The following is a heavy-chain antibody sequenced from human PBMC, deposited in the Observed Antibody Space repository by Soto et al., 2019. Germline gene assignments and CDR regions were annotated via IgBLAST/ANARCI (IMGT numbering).Heavy chain of an antibody. V-gene: IGHV3-30*09. CDR2: ISFDGATK. CDR1: EFTFSPYP. Sequence: QEQLLESGGGVVQPGRPLRLSCAASEFTFSPYPMHWVRQAPGKGLEWVAVISFDGATKYYADSVKGRFAISRDNSMNTLYLQMNRLRTEDTAVYYCAKDQSASSNSYHAMDVWGPGTTVTVAS. CDR3: AKDQSASSNSYHAMDV. D-gene: IGHD6-6*01. J-gene: IGHJ6*02.